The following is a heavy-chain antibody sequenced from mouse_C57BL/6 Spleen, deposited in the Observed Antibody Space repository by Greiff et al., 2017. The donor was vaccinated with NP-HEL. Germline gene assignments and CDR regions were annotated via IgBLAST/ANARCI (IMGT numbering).Heavy chain of an antibody. CDR1: GYSFTDYN. J-gene: IGHJ3*01. CDR3: ARPLYAITLGAWFAY. Sequence: EVQLQQSGPELVKPGASVKISCKASGYSFTDYNMNWVKQSNGKSLEWIGVINPNYGTTSYNQKFKGKATLTVDQSSSTASMQLNSLTSEDSAVYYCARPLYAITLGAWFAYWGQVTLVTVSA. D-gene: IGHD3-1*01. V-gene: IGHV1-39*01. CDR2: INPNYGTT.